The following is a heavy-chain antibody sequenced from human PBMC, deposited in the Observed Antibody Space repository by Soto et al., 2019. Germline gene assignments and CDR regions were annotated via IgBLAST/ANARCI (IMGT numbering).Heavy chain of an antibody. J-gene: IGHJ6*02. D-gene: IGHD3-10*02. V-gene: IGHV1-2*02. CDR2: INPKCGDT. Sequence: QVRLVQSGAEVKEPGDSVRVSCEASGYTFTAYHIHWVRQAPGQGLEWMGWINPKCGDTGYAQDFQGRVSMTSDMSISTVYMELSRLTSDDTAIDSCARYMDYYYGRGSGNGHGVWGQGTTVTVFS. CDR1: GYTFTAYH. CDR3: ARYMDYYYGRGSGNGHGV.